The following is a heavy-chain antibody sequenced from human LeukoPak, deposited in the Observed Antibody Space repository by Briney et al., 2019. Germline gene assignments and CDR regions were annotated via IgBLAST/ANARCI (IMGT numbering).Heavy chain of an antibody. CDR2: ISGSATGYMT. Sequence: PGRSLRPSCAAAGSTFNTYGMSWGRHSPGKGLGWGSAISGSATGYMTNYADSVKGRFTVSRHNSKTPLYLQMNRLRAQEPAVYHCARTVVTPFRDYYGMAVWGQGTTVTVSS. V-gene: IGHV3-23*01. CDR1: GSTFNTYG. J-gene: IGHJ6*02. CDR3: ARTVVTPFRDYYGMAV. D-gene: IGHD4-23*01.